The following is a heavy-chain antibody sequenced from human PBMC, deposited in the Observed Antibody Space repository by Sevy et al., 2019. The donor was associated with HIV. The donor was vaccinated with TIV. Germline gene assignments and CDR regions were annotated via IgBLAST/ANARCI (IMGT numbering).Heavy chain of an antibody. J-gene: IGHJ4*02. CDR2: VNPRNGGT. Sequence: ASVKVSCKASGYTFTGQYIHWVRQVPGQGLEWVGWVNPRNGGTKTAQSFEGRVTLTRDTSISPANLEMGSLTSDDTAVYFCARARLGPLGSLDSWGQGTLVTVSS. D-gene: IGHD3-10*01. V-gene: IGHV1-2*02. CDR1: GYTFTGQY. CDR3: ARARLGPLGSLDS.